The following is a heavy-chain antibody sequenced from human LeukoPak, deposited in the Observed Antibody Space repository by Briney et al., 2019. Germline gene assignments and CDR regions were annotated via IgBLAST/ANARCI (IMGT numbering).Heavy chain of an antibody. D-gene: IGHD6-19*01. CDR3: AKSFQQWLVRDAFDI. V-gene: IGHV3-23*01. Sequence: PGGSLRLSCAASGFTFSSYGMSWVRQAPGKGLEWVSAISGSGGSTYYADSVKGRFTISRDNSKNTLYLQMNSLRAEDTAVYYCAKSFQQWLVRDAFDIWGQGTMVTVSS. J-gene: IGHJ3*02. CDR1: GFTFSSYG. CDR2: ISGSGGST.